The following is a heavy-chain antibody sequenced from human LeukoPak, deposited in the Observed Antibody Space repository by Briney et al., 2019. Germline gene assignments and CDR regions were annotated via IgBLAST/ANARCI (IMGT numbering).Heavy chain of an antibody. CDR2: IYYSGST. Sequence: SETLSLTCTVSGGSISSYYWSWIRQPPGKGLEWIGYIYYSGSTNYNPSLKSRVTISVDTSKNQFSLKLSSVTAADTAVYYCASSSSFGSSWYKDDYWGQGTLVTVSS. CDR3: ASSSSFGSSWYKDDY. CDR1: GGSISSYY. V-gene: IGHV4-59*08. J-gene: IGHJ4*02. D-gene: IGHD6-13*01.